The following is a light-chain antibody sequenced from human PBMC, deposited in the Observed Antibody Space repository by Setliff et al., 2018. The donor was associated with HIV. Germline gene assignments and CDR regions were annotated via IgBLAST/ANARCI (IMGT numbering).Light chain of an antibody. CDR1: SGSVSTSYY. CDR3: VLYMGSGIWV. J-gene: IGLJ3*02. Sequence: QTVVTQEPSFSVSPGGTVTVTCGLSSGSVSTSYYPSWYQQTPGQAPRMLIYRTNTRSSGVPDRFSGSILGNKAALTITGAQADDESDYYCVLYMGSGIWVFGGGTKVTVL. V-gene: IGLV8-61*01. CDR2: RTN.